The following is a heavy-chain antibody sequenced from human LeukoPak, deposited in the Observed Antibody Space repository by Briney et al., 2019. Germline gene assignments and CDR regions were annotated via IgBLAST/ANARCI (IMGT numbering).Heavy chain of an antibody. CDR3: ARDLSGRFCFDY. V-gene: IGHV3-23*01. CDR2: ISGSGDST. J-gene: IGHJ4*02. D-gene: IGHD1-26*01. CDR1: GFTFSSYA. Sequence: PGGSLRLSCAASGFTFSSYAMSWVRQAPGKRLEWVSGISGSGDSTYYAESVKGRFTISRDNSKNTLYLQMNSLRAEDTAVYYCARDLSGRFCFDYWGQGTLVTVSA.